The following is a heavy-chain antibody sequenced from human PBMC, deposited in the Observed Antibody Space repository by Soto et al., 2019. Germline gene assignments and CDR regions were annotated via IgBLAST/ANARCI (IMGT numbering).Heavy chain of an antibody. CDR2: IYPGDSDT. D-gene: IGHD2-15*01. CDR3: AKSELGYCSGGSCYARGWLDP. V-gene: IGHV5-51*01. CDR1: GYSFTSYW. J-gene: IGHJ5*02. Sequence: GESLKISCKGSGYSFTSYWIGWVRQMPGKGLEWMGIIYPGDSDTRYSPSFQGQVTISADKSISTAYLQWSSLKASDTAMYYCAKSELGYCSGGSCYARGWLDPWGQGTLVTVSS.